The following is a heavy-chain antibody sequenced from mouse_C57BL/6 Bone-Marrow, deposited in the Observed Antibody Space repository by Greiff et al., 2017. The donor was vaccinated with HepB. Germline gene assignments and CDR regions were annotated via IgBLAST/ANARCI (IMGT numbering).Heavy chain of an antibody. Sequence: VKLQQSGAELVRPGTSVKVSCKASGYAFTNYLIEWVKQRPGQGLEWIGVINPGSGGTNYNEKFKGKATLTADKSSSTAYMQLSSLTSEDSAVYFCARDYYGSSSIFDYWGQGTTLTVSS. CDR1: GYAFTNYL. D-gene: IGHD1-1*01. CDR3: ARDYYGSSSIFDY. J-gene: IGHJ2*01. CDR2: INPGSGGT. V-gene: IGHV1-54*01.